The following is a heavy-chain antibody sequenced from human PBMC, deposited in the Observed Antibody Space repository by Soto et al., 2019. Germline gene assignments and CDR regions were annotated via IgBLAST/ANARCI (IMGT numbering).Heavy chain of an antibody. CDR1: GFTFSSYA. Sequence: PGGSLRLSCAASGFTFSSYAMSWVRQAPGKGLEWVSAISGGAGGTNYADSVKGRFTISRDNSKNTLYLQMNSLRAEDTAVYYCAKGVEAAYYYGSSGYYGFDYWGQGTLVTVSS. CDR3: AKGVEAAYYYGSSGYYGFDY. CDR2: ISGGAGGT. J-gene: IGHJ4*02. V-gene: IGHV3-23*01. D-gene: IGHD3-22*01.